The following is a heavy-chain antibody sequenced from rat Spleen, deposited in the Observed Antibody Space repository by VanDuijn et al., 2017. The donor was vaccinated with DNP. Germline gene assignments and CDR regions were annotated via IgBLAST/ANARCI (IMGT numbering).Heavy chain of an antibody. D-gene: IGHD3-7*01. Sequence: EVQLVESDGGLVQPGRSLKLSCAASGFTFSDYYMAWVRQAPTKGLEWVATISYDGSSTYYRDSVKGRFTISRENAKSTLYLQMDSLRSEDTATYYCARHRSSVLDYWGQGVMVTVSS. V-gene: IGHV5-29*01. J-gene: IGHJ2*01. CDR1: GFTFSDYY. CDR3: ARHRSSVLDY. CDR2: ISYDGSST.